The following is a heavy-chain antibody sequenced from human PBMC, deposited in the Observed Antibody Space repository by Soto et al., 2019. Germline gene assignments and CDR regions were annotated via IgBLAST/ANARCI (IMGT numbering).Heavy chain of an antibody. V-gene: IGHV3-23*01. CDR1: GFTFSSYA. CDR2: ISGSGGST. Sequence: GGSLRLSCAASGFTFSSYAMSWVRQAPGKGLEWVSAISGSGGSTYYADSVKGRFTISRDNSKNTLYLQMNSLRAEDTAVYYCAKHYGSGSYPPYYYMDVWGKGTTVTVSS. CDR3: AKHYGSGSYPPYYYMDV. J-gene: IGHJ6*03. D-gene: IGHD3-10*01.